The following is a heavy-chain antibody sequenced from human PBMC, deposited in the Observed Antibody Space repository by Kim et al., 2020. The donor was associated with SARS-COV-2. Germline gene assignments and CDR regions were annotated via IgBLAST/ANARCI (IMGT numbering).Heavy chain of an antibody. CDR1: GFTFSSYG. V-gene: IGHV3-30*18. J-gene: IGHJ4*02. CDR3: AKALAGIWGGG. CDR2: ISYDGSNK. D-gene: IGHD3-16*01. Sequence: GGSLRLSCAASGFTFSSYGMHWVRQAPGKGLEWVAVISYDGSNKYYADSVKGRFTISRDNSKNTLYLQMNSLRAEDTAVYYCAKALAGIWGGGWGQGTL.